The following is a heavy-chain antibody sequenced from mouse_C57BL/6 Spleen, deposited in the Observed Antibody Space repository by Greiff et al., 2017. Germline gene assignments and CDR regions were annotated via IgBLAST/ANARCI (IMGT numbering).Heavy chain of an antibody. J-gene: IGHJ1*03. V-gene: IGHV5-12*01. Sequence: EVQRVESGGGLVQPGGSLKLSCAASGFTFSDYYMYWVRQTPEKRLEWVAYISNGGGSTYYPDTGKGRFTISRDNAKNTLYLQMSRLKSEDTAMYYCARHAGYVDVWGTGTTVTVSS. CDR3: ARHAGYVDV. CDR2: ISNGGGST. CDR1: GFTFSDYY.